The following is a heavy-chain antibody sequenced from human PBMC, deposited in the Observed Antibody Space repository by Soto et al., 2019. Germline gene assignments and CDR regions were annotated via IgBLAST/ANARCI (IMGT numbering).Heavy chain of an antibody. CDR1: GFTFSSYG. V-gene: IGHV3-33*01. Sequence: PGGSLRLSCAASGFTFSSYGMHWVRQAPGKGQEWVAVIWYDGSNKYYADSVKGRFTISRDNTKNTLYLQMNSLRAEDTAVYYCARDSGAAAGEEDYYYYGMDVWGQGTTVTGSS. J-gene: IGHJ6*02. D-gene: IGHD6-13*01. CDR2: IWYDGSNK. CDR3: ARDSGAAAGEEDYYYYGMDV.